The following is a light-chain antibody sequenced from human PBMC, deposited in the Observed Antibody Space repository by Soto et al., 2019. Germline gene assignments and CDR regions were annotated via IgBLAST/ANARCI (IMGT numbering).Light chain of an antibody. Sequence: NQMTQSPSSLSASLGDRVTITCRASQSISSYLNWYQQKPGKAPKLLIYAASSLQSGVPSRFSGSGSGTDFTLTISSLQPEDFATYYCQQSYSTPPTFGQGTKVDIK. CDR3: QQSYSTPPT. CDR1: QSISSY. CDR2: AAS. V-gene: IGKV1-39*01. J-gene: IGKJ1*01.